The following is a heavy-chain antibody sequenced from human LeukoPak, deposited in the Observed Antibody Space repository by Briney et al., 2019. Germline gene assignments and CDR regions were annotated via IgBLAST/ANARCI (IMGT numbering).Heavy chain of an antibody. D-gene: IGHD1-7*01. J-gene: IGHJ5*02. V-gene: IGHV3-23*01. CDR1: GFPFSSYA. Sequence: GGSLRLSFAASGFPFSSYAMSWVRQAPGKGLEWVSAISGSGGSTYYADSVKGRFTISRDNSKNTLYLQMNSLRAEDTAVYYCAKAQGWNYENWFDPWGQGTLVTVSS. CDR3: AKAQGWNYENWFDP. CDR2: ISGSGGST.